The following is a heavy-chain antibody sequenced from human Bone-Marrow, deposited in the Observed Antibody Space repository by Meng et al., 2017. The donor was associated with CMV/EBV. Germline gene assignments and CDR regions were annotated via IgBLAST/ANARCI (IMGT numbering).Heavy chain of an antibody. V-gene: IGHV1-46*01. CDR3: ARDRYCSSTSCPHGMDV. CDR1: GYTFTGYY. D-gene: IGHD2-2*01. Sequence: ASVKVFCKASGYTFTGYYMHWVRQAPGQGLEWMGIINPSGGSTSYAQKFQGRVTMTRDTSTSTVYMELSSLRSEDTAVYYCARDRYCSSTSCPHGMDVWGQGTTVTVSS. CDR2: INPSGGST. J-gene: IGHJ6*02.